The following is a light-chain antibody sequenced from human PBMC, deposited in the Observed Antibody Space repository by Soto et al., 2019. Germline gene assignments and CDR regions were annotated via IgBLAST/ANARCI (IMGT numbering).Light chain of an antibody. V-gene: IGLV2-14*01. CDR2: EVT. J-gene: IGLJ1*01. CDR1: RSDVGGYNS. CDR3: SSYTISNTPPFV. Sequence: QSALTQPASVSGSPGQSITISCTGTRSDVGGYNSVCWHQQHPGKAPKLIIYEVTHRPSGVSNRFSGSKSGNTASLTISGLQAEDEADYYCSSYTISNTPPFVFGTGTKLTVL.